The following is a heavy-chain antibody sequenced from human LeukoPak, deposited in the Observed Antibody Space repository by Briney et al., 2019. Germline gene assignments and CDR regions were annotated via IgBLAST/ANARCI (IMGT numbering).Heavy chain of an antibody. CDR1: GYTFRTYG. D-gene: IGHD3-3*01. CDR3: ARGHYYDFWSSYSHFFDY. CDR2: ISPYNGNT. Sequence: ASVKVSCKASGYTFRTYGITWVRQAPGQGLDWMGWISPYNGNTNYAQRFQGRVTMTTDTSTTTAYMDLRSLRSDDTAVYYCARGHYYDFWSSYSHFFDYWGQGTLVTVSS. V-gene: IGHV1-18*01. J-gene: IGHJ4*02.